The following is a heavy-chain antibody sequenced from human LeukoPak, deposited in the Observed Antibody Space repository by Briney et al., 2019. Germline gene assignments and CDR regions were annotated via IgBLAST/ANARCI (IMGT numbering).Heavy chain of an antibody. CDR3: AREHYYDSGENWFDP. V-gene: IGHV1-3*01. Sequence: APVKVSCKASGYRFTGYNIHWVRQAPGQRLEWMGWINGGNGNTKYSQKFQGRITITRDTSASTAYMELSSLTSEDTAVFYCAREHYYDSGENWFDPWGQGTLVTVSS. CDR2: INGGNGNT. D-gene: IGHD3-10*01. J-gene: IGHJ5*02. CDR1: GYRFTGYN.